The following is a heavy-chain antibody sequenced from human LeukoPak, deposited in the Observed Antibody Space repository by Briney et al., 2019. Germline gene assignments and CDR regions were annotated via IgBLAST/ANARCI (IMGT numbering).Heavy chain of an antibody. V-gene: IGHV4-59*04. Sequence: SETLSLTCTVSGGSISSYYWGWIRQPPGKGLQWIGSIYHSGSTYYNPSLKSRVTISVDTSKNQFSLKLSSVTAADTAVFYCARRYNPIAVAGKGGIDPWGQGTLVTVSS. CDR2: IYHSGST. J-gene: IGHJ5*02. CDR3: ARRYNPIAVAGKGGIDP. CDR1: GGSISSYY. D-gene: IGHD6-19*01.